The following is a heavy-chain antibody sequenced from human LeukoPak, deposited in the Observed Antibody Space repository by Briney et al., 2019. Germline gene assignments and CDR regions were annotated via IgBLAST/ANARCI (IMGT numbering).Heavy chain of an antibody. CDR3: ARGRPRYCSSTSCYRYDY. Sequence: SETLSLTCAVYGGSFSGYYWSWIRQPPGKGLEWIGKINHSGSTNYNPSLKSRVTISVDASKNQFSLKLSSVTAADTAVYYCARGRPRYCSSTSCYRYDYWGQGTLVTVSS. J-gene: IGHJ4*02. D-gene: IGHD2-2*01. CDR2: INHSGST. V-gene: IGHV4-34*01. CDR1: GGSFSGYY.